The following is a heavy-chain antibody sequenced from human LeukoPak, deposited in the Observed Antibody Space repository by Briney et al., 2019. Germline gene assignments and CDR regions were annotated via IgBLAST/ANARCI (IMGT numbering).Heavy chain of an antibody. V-gene: IGHV1-69*04. Sequence: SVTVSFKASGGTFSSYAISWVRQAPGQGLEWMGRIVPIFGISNYVQKFQGRVTITADKSTSTAYMELSRLRSEDTAVYYCARDSNGDYGYYFDYWGQGTLVTVSS. D-gene: IGHD4-17*01. CDR2: IVPIFGIS. CDR3: ARDSNGDYGYYFDY. J-gene: IGHJ4*02. CDR1: GGTFSSYA.